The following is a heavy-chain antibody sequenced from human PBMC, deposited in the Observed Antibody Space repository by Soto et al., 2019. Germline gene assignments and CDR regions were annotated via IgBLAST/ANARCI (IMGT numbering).Heavy chain of an antibody. CDR3: ARAPLYCSGGSCYSLSGMDV. CDR1: GGSISSGYYY. D-gene: IGHD2-15*01. CDR2: IYYSGST. V-gene: IGHV4-30-4*01. J-gene: IGHJ6*02. Sequence: SETLSLTCTVSGGSISSGYYYWSWIRQPPGKGLEWIGYIYYSGSTYYNPSLKSRVTISVDTSKNQFSLKLSSVTAADTAVYYCARAPLYCSGGSCYSLSGMDVWGQGTTVTVSS.